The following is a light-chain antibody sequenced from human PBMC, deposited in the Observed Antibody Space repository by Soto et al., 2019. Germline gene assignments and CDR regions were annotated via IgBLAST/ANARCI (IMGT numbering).Light chain of an antibody. V-gene: IGKV1-5*01. J-gene: IGKJ2*02. CDR2: DAS. Sequence: DIQVTQSPSTLSASVGNRVTITCRASQSSNRYLAWYQQKPGKAPKLLIYDASSLESGVPSRFSGSGSGTEFTLTISSLQPDDFATYYCQQYQSHPSCTFGQGTKLEIE. CDR1: QSSNRY. CDR3: QQYQSHPSCT.